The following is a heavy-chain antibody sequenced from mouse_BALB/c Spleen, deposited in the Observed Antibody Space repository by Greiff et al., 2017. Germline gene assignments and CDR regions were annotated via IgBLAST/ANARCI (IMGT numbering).Heavy chain of an antibody. V-gene: IGHV2-2*02. CDR3: ARYYGSISWYFDV. CDR1: GFSLTSYG. Sequence: QVQLQQSGPGLVQPSQSLSITCTVSGFSLTSYGVHWVRQSPGKGLEWLGVIWSGGSTDYNAAFISRLSISKDNSKSQVFFKMNSLQANDTAIYYCARYYGSISWYFDVWGAGTTVTVSS. J-gene: IGHJ1*01. D-gene: IGHD1-1*01. CDR2: IWSGGST.